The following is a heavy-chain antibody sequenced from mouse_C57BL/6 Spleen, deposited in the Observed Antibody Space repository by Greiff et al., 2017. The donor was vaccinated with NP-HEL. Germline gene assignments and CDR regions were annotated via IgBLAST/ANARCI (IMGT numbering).Heavy chain of an antibody. CDR1: GYTFTSYW. D-gene: IGHD4-1*01. Sequence: VKLQQPGAELVMPGASVKLSCKASGYTFTSYWMHWVKQRPGQGLEWIGEIDPSDSYTNYNQKFKGKSTLTVDKSSSTAYMQLSSLTSEDSAVYYCARVGTGRYFDYWGQGTTLTVSS. CDR3: ARVGTGRYFDY. J-gene: IGHJ2*01. V-gene: IGHV1-69*01. CDR2: IDPSDSYT.